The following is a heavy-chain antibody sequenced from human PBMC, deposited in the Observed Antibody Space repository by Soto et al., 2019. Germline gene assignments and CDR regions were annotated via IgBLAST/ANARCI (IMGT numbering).Heavy chain of an antibody. CDR2: IWYDGSNK. CDR1: GFTFSSYG. CDR3: AGKAAAGTPHYYYYYYMDV. Sequence: GGSLRLSCAASGFTFSSYGMHWVRQAPGKGLEWVAVIWYDGSNKYYADSVKGRFTISRDNSKNTLYLQMNSLRAEDTAVYYCAGKAAAGTPHYYYYYYMDVWGKGTTVTVSS. J-gene: IGHJ6*03. D-gene: IGHD6-13*01. V-gene: IGHV3-33*01.